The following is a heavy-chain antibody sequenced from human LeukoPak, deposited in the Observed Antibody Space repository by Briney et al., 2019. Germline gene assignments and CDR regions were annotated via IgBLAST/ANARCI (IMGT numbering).Heavy chain of an antibody. Sequence: PGGSLRLXCAASGFTFSTYAMSWVRQAPGKGLEWVSSISNSGGSRYYADSVKGRFTISRDNSKNTLVLQMNSLRAEDTAVCYCTTYYYDSSGYYYPYYFDYWGQGTLVTVSS. CDR3: TTYYYDSSGYYYPYYFDY. V-gene: IGHV3-23*01. J-gene: IGHJ4*02. CDR2: ISNSGGSR. D-gene: IGHD3-22*01. CDR1: GFTFSTYA.